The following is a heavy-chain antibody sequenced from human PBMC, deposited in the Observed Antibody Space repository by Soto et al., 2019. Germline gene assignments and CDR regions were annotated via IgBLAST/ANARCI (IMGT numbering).Heavy chain of an antibody. CDR1: GFTFSGSA. V-gene: IGHV3-73*01. CDR2: IRSKANSYAT. J-gene: IGHJ3*02. D-gene: IGHD3-16*02. CDR3: TRDSRRLDVWGSYRYRMSGNDAFDI. Sequence: GGSLRLSCAASGFTFSGSAMHWVRQASGKGLEWVGRIRSKANSYATAYAASVKGRFTISRDDSKNTAYLQMNSLKTEDTAVYYCTRDSRRLDVWGSYRYRMSGNDAFDIWGQGTMVTVSS.